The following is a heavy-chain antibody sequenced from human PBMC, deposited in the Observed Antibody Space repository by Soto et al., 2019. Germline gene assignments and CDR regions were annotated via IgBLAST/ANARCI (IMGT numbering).Heavy chain of an antibody. Sequence: PSETMALTCAVYGGSLSGYYWSWIRQPPGKGLEWIGEINHSGSTNYNPSLKSRVTISVDTSKNQFSLKLSSVTAADTAVYYCARGENLEVRGVMRFDPWGQGTLVTVSS. J-gene: IGHJ5*02. V-gene: IGHV4-34*01. CDR3: ARGENLEVRGVMRFDP. D-gene: IGHD3-10*01. CDR1: GGSLSGYY. CDR2: INHSGST.